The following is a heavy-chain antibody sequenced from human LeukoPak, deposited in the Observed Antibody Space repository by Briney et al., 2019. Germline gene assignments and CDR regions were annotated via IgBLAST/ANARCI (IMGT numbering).Heavy chain of an antibody. J-gene: IGHJ4*02. CDR2: ISYTGKV. CDR3: ARHAYYDTHGYHEDGPHFFDY. Sequence: SETLSLTCTVSGGSISDYYWSWIRQSPLKGLEWIGYISYTGKVNYNPSLKSRLTISLDTSKNQFSLKLSSVTAADTAVYFCARHAYYDTHGYHEDGPHFFDYWGQGSLVTVSS. CDR1: GGSISDYY. D-gene: IGHD4/OR15-4a*01. V-gene: IGHV4-59*08.